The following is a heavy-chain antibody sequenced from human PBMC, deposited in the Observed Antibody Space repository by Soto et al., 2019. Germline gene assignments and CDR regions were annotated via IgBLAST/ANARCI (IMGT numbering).Heavy chain of an antibody. CDR3: ARDGSSRADAFDI. CDR2: IWYDGSNK. D-gene: IGHD2-15*01. Sequence: GGSLRLSCAASGFTFSSYGMPWVRQAPGKGLEWVAVIWYDGSNKYYADSVKGRFTISRDNSKNTLYLQMNSLRAEDTAVYYCARDGSSRADAFDIWGQGTMVTVSS. CDR1: GFTFSSYG. J-gene: IGHJ3*02. V-gene: IGHV3-33*01.